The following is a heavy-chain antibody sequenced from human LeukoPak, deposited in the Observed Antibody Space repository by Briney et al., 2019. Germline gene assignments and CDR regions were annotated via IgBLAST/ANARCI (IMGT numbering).Heavy chain of an antibody. CDR2: ISYDGSNK. D-gene: IGHD6-13*01. J-gene: IGHJ4*02. V-gene: IGHV3-30-3*01. Sequence: GGSLRLSCAASGFTFSSYAMHWVRQAPGKGLEWVAVISYDGSNKYYADSVKGRFTISRDNSKNTLYLQMNGLRAEDTAVYYCARDPSKYSSSWYFDYWGQGTLVTVSS. CDR3: ARDPSKYSSSWYFDY. CDR1: GFTFSSYA.